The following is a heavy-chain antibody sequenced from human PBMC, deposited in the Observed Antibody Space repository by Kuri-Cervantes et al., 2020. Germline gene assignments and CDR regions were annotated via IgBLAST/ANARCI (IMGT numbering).Heavy chain of an antibody. V-gene: IGHV4-39*07. CDR2: IYYSGST. CDR1: AGSIRSYY. CDR3: ARGYWAAAGYNWFDP. Sequence: GSLRLSCTVSAGSIRSYYWGWIRQPPGKGLEWIGSIYYSGSTYYNPSLKSRVTISVDTSKNQFSLKLSSVTAADTAVYYCARGYWAAAGYNWFDPWGQGTLVTVSS. J-gene: IGHJ5*02. D-gene: IGHD6-13*01.